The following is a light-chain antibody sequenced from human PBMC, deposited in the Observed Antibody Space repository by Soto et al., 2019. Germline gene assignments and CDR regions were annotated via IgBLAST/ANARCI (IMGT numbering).Light chain of an antibody. V-gene: IGLV2-14*02. CDR2: DVN. CDR3: SSYTISSTYV. J-gene: IGLJ1*01. Sequence: QSVLTQPASVSGSPGQSITISCTGTNSDIGTYDLVSWYQQHPGKAPKLMIYDVNKRPSGVPDRFSGSKSGNTASLTISGLQAEDEADYYCSSYTISSTYVFGTGTKVTVL. CDR1: NSDIGTYDL.